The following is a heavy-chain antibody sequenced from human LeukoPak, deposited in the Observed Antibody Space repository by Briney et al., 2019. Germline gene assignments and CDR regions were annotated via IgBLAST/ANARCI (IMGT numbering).Heavy chain of an antibody. CDR2: INDRSSFI. CDR3: ARARDHHPTTASSGSYFPDAASV. D-gene: IGHD1-26*01. Sequence: PGGSLRLSCAASGFTFSSYAMHWVRQAPGKGLEWISSINDRSSFIFYADSVKGRFTISRDNADNSLFLHMSSLRAEDTAVYYCARARDHHPTTASSGSYFPDAASVWGQGTLVTVSS. J-gene: IGHJ4*02. V-gene: IGHV3-21*01. CDR1: GFTFSSYA.